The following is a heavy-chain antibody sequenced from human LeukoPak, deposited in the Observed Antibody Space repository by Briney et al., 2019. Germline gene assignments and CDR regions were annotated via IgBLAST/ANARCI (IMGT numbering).Heavy chain of an antibody. J-gene: IGHJ4*02. CDR2: IDYSGST. V-gene: IGHV4-39*01. CDR1: GGSISSSNYY. CDR3: ARRGCSSTSCYGGTNLPFDY. Sequence: PSQTLSLTCTVSGGSISSSNYYWAWIRQPPGKGLEWFGRIDYSGSTYYSPSLKSRVTISVDTSKNQFSLKLTSVTAADTAVYYCARRGCSSTSCYGGTNLPFDYWGQGTLLTVSS. D-gene: IGHD2-2*01.